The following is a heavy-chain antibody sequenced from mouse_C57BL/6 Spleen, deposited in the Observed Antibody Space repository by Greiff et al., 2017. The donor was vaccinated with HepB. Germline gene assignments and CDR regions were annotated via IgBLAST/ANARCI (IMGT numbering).Heavy chain of an antibody. D-gene: IGHD2-4*01. J-gene: IGHJ4*01. CDR2: ISSGSSTI. V-gene: IGHV5-17*01. CDR3: ALSTMITNYDALDY. CDR1: GFTFSDYG. Sequence: EVMLVESGGGLVKPGGSLKLSCAASGFTFSDYGMHWVRQAPEKGLEWVAYISSGSSTIYYADTVKGRFTISRDNAKNTLFLQMTSLRSEDTSMYYCALSTMITNYDALDYWGQGTSVTVSS.